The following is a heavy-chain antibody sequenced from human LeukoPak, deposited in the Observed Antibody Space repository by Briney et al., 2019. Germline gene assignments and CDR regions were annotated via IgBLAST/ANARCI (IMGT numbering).Heavy chain of an antibody. CDR3: AKAPATTCRGAYCYPFDY. CDR1: GFTFSGNG. CDR2: ISDSGNT. D-gene: IGHD2-21*01. V-gene: IGHV3-23*01. Sequence: PGGTLRLSCAASGFTFSGNGMSWVRQAPGKGLEWVSAISDSGNTYHADSVKGRFTISRDSSKNTLFLQMNRLRPEDAAVYYCAKAPATTCRGAYCYPFDYWGQGTLVTVSS. J-gene: IGHJ4*02.